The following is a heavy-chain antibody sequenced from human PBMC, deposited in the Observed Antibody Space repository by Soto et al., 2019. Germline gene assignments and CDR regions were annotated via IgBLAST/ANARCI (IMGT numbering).Heavy chain of an antibody. CDR3: ARDLSIYCSGGSCYPLCMDV. CDR1: GGSISSGDYY. D-gene: IGHD2-15*01. J-gene: IGHJ6*02. Sequence: PSETLSLTCTVSGGSISSGDYYWSWIRQPPGKGLEWIGYIYYSGSTYYNPSLKSRVTISVDTSKNQFSLKLSSVTAADTAVYYCARDLSIYCSGGSCYPLCMDVWGQGTTVTVSS. CDR2: IYYSGST. V-gene: IGHV4-30-4*01.